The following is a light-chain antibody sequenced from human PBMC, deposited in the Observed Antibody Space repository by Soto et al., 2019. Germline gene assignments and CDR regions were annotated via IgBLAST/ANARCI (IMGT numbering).Light chain of an antibody. J-gene: IGKJ2*01. CDR1: QGIRED. Sequence: DIQMTQSPSSLSASVGDRVTITCRASQGIREDLGWYQQKPGKAPKRLIYAASSLPSGVPSWFSGSGSGTEFTLTISSLQPEDFATYYCLQHNSYPFTFGQGTKLEIK. CDR2: AAS. CDR3: LQHNSYPFT. V-gene: IGKV1-17*01.